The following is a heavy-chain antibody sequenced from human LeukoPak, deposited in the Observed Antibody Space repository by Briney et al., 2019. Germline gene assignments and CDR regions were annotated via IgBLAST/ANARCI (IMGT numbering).Heavy chain of an antibody. CDR1: GYTFTSDD. Sequence: EAPVSVSCKASGYTFTSDDMHWGRQAPGQGLEWMGWISAYNGNTNYAQTLQGRVTMTTDTSTSTAYMELRSLRSDDTAVYYCARQVTMIVGDYYYYYMDVWGKGTTVTVSS. J-gene: IGHJ6*03. D-gene: IGHD3-22*01. V-gene: IGHV1-18*04. CDR2: ISAYNGNT. CDR3: ARQVTMIVGDYYYYYMDV.